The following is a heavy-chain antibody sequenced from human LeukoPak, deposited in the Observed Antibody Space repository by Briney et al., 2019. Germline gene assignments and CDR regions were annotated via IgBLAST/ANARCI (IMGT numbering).Heavy chain of an antibody. CDR2: ISPSGSIS. J-gene: IGHJ6*03. CDR3: AKGEWLLLRGYFYMDV. CDR1: GFTFSSYE. D-gene: IGHD6-19*01. V-gene: IGHV3-23*01. Sequence: GGSLRLSCAASGFTFSSYEMNWVRQAPGKGLEWVSGISPSGSISYYADSVKGRFTISRDNSKSTLYLQMNSLRVDDTAVYYCAKGEWLLLRGYFYMDVWGKGTTVTISS.